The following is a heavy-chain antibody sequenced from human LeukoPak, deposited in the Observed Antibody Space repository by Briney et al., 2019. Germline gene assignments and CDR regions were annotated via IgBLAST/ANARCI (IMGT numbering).Heavy chain of an antibody. CDR2: IYPGDSDT. CDR3: ARLSGFYDSTAGYIDY. CDR1: GYSFPSYW. J-gene: IGHJ4*02. V-gene: IGHV5-51*01. D-gene: IGHD3-22*01. Sequence: GESLKISCEGSGYSFPSYWIGWVRQMPGKGLEWMGIIYPGDSDTKYSPSFQGQVTISADRSISTAYLQWNGLQASDTAMYFCARLSGFYDSTAGYIDYWGQGILVTVPS.